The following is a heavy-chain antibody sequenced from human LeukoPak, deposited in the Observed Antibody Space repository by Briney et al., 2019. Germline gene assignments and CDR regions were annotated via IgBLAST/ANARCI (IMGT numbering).Heavy chain of an antibody. D-gene: IGHD5-12*01. CDR2: ISWNSGSI. CDR1: GFTFADYA. Sequence: SGGSLRLSCAASGFTFADYAMHWVRQAPGKGLEWVTVISWNSGSIGYADSVKGRFTISRDNAKNSLYLQMNSLRAEDTAFYYCAKGYYSGYDSGDGAFDYWGQGTLVTVSS. V-gene: IGHV3-9*01. J-gene: IGHJ4*02. CDR3: AKGYYSGYDSGDGAFDY.